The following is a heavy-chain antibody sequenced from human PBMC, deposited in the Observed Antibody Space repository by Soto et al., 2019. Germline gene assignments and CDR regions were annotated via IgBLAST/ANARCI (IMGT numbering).Heavy chain of an antibody. Sequence: SETLSLTCPVSGGSFNSGGYYWSWIRQHPGKGLEWLGYIDHSGYTFYNPSLQSRIILSMDTSKNQFSLKLSSATAADTAVYFCARKQAGFFYGIDYWGQGTLVTVSS. J-gene: IGHJ4*02. CDR3: ARKQAGFFYGIDY. CDR1: GGSFNSGGYY. CDR2: IDHSGYT. D-gene: IGHD3-3*01. V-gene: IGHV4-31*03.